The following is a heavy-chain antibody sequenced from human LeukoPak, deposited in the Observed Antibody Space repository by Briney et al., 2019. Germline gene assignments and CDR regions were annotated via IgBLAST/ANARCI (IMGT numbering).Heavy chain of an antibody. CDR2: INHSGST. D-gene: IGHD5-24*01. CDR3: ARGERDGYNC. CDR1: GGSFSGYY. V-gene: IGHV4-34*01. Sequence: KPSETLSLTCAVYGGSFSGYYWSWIRQPPGKGLEWIGEINHSGSTNYNPSLKSRVTISVDTPKNQFSLKLSSVTAADTAVYYCARGERDGYNCWGQGTLVTVSS. J-gene: IGHJ4*02.